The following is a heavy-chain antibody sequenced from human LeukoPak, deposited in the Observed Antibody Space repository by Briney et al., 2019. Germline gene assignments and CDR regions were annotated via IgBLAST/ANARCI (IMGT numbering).Heavy chain of an antibody. CDR3: AKDPDGRRPD. J-gene: IGHJ4*02. D-gene: IGHD1-14*01. V-gene: IGHV3-30*02. CDR1: GFSFNNYG. Sequence: PGGSLRLSCTASGFSFNNYGMHWVRQAPGKGLEWVSFIRYDGSNKYYADSVKGRFTISRDNSKNTLYLQMNSLRAEDTAVYYCAKDPDGRRPDWGQGTLVTVSS. CDR2: IRYDGSNK.